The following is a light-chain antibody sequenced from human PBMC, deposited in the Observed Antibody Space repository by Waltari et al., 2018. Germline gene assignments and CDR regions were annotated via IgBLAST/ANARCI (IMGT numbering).Light chain of an antibody. J-gene: IGLJ2*01. V-gene: IGLV2-14*03. CDR2: NVS. CDR1: SSDIGAFDL. Sequence: QSALAQPASVSGSPGQSITIPCTGSSSDIGAFDLVSWYQQHPGRAPRLIIRNVSERPSGVPHRFSGSKSGNTASLTISSRRSEDESLYFCSSFTTGSTGLFGGGTKLTVL. CDR3: SSFTTGSTGL.